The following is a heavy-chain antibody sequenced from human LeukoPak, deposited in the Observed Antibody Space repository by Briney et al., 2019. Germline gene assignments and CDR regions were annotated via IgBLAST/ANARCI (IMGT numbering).Heavy chain of an antibody. D-gene: IGHD6-19*01. V-gene: IGHV3-7*01. CDR2: IKQDGSEK. Sequence: PGGSLRLPCAASGFTFSSYWMSWVRQAPGKGLEWVANIKQDGSEKYYVDSVKGRFTISRDNAKNSLYLQMNSLRAEDTAVYYCARSRQAAPRIAVAGYFDYWGQGTVVTVS. CDR1: GFTFSSYW. J-gene: IGHJ4*02. CDR3: ARSRQAAPRIAVAGYFDY.